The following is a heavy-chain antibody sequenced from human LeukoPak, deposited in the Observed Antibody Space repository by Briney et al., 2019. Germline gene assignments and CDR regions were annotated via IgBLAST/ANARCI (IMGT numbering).Heavy chain of an antibody. CDR3: AKESGWRGFDY. J-gene: IGHJ4*02. CDR1: GFTFDDYA. CDR2: ISWNSGSI. Sequence: GRSLRLSCAASGFTFDDYAMHWVRQAPGKGLEWVSGISWNSGSIGYADSVKGRLTISRDNAKNSLYLQMNSLRAEDTALYYCAKESGWRGFDYWGQGTLVTVSS. D-gene: IGHD6-19*01. V-gene: IGHV3-9*01.